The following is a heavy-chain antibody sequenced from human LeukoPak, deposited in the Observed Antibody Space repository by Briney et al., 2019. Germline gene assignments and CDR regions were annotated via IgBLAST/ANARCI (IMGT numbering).Heavy chain of an antibody. J-gene: IGHJ4*02. CDR3: TRHVDLVVVAATLLFEF. D-gene: IGHD2-15*01. CDR2: IRSKTNSHAT. V-gene: IGHV3-73*01. CDR1: GFTFSGSA. Sequence: PGGSLKLSCAASGFTFSGSAMHWVRQASGKGLEWVGRIRSKTNSHATAYVASVKGRFTISRDDSENTAYLQMNSLKTEDTAMYYCTRHVDLVVVAATLLFEFWGQGILVTVSS.